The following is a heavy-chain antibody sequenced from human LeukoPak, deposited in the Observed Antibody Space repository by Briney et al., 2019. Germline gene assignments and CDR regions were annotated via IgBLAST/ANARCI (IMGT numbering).Heavy chain of an antibody. Sequence: GGSLRLSCAASGFTFSSYAMHWVRQAPGKGLEWVAVISYDGSNKYYADSVKGRFTISRDNSKNTLYLQMNSLRAEDTAVYYCARGVEYSSSPYAFDIWGQGTMVTVSS. CDR1: GFTFSSYA. CDR3: ARGVEYSSSPYAFDI. D-gene: IGHD6-6*01. J-gene: IGHJ3*02. CDR2: ISYDGSNK. V-gene: IGHV3-30-3*01.